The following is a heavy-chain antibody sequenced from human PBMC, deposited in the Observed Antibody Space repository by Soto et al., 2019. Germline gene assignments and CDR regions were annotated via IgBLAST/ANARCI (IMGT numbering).Heavy chain of an antibody. CDR1: GFTFSSYS. V-gene: IGHV3-21*01. CDR3: ARDTPQYSSGWYDAFDI. Sequence: GGSLRLSCAASGFTFSSYSMNWVRQAPGKGLEWVSSISSSSSYIYYADSVKGRFTISRDNAKNSLYLQMNSLRAEDTAVYYCARDTPQYSSGWYDAFDIWGQGTMVTVSS. D-gene: IGHD6-19*01. J-gene: IGHJ3*02. CDR2: ISSSSSYI.